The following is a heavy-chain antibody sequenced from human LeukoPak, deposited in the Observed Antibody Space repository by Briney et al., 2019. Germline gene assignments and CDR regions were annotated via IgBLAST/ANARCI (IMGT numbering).Heavy chain of an antibody. Sequence: ASVKVSCKASGYTFTGYYMHWVRQAPGQGLEWMGWINPNSGGTNYAQKFQGRVTMTRDTSISTAYMELSRLKSDDTAVYYCASLQLTAADPGDYWGQGTLVTVSS. J-gene: IGHJ4*02. V-gene: IGHV1-2*02. CDR2: INPNSGGT. CDR3: ASLQLTAADPGDY. CDR1: GYTFTGYY. D-gene: IGHD6-13*01.